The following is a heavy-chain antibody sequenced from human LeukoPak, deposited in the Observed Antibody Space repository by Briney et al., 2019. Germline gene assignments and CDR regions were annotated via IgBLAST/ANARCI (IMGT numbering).Heavy chain of an antibody. CDR2: ISGSGGST. CDR3: AKLNGVTFDY. D-gene: IGHD5-18*01. Sequence: GASLRLSCAASGFTVSSYSRRWVRQAPGKGLEWVSAISGSGGSTYYADSVKGRFTISRDNSKNTLYLQMNSLRAEDTAVYYCAKLNGVTFDYWGQGTLVTVSS. V-gene: IGHV3-23*01. J-gene: IGHJ4*02. CDR1: GFTVSSYS.